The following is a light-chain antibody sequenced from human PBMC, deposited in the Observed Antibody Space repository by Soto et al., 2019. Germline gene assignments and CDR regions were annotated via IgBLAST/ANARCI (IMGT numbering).Light chain of an antibody. Sequence: QSALTQPASVPGSLGQSITISCTGTTRDIAGYNYISWYQQLPGKAPKLMIYQVTIRPPGISNRFSGSKSGNAASLTISGLQAEDEADYYCTSFSSSTSLYVFGTGTKV. J-gene: IGLJ1*01. CDR2: QVT. CDR1: TRDIAGYNY. V-gene: IGLV2-14*01. CDR3: TSFSSSTSLYV.